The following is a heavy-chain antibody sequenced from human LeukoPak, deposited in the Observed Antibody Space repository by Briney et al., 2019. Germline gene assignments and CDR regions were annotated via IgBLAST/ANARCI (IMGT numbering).Heavy chain of an antibody. CDR3: ARGLQAAYFDY. D-gene: IGHD4-11*01. CDR2: IYHSGSP. Sequence: SETLSLTCAVSGDSISGSRWWSWVRQPPGKGLEWIGEIYHSGSPNFNPSLKSRATISVDTSKNQFSLKLRPVTAADTAVYYCARGLQAAYFDYWGQGNLVTVSS. V-gene: IGHV4-4*02. J-gene: IGHJ4*02. CDR1: GDSISGSRW.